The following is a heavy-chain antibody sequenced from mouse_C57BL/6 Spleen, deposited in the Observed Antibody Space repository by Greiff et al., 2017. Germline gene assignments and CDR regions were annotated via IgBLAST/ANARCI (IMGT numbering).Heavy chain of an antibody. Sequence: VQLQQPGAGLVKPGASVKVSCTASGYTFTSYWMHWVKQRPGQGLEWIVSIHPCDSNTNYTQQFKGQFTLTVDKSSSTVYMQLSSLTSDSTAVYYCAMGYPPTAWCAYWGQGTLVTVSA. J-gene: IGHJ3*01. D-gene: IGHD2-14*01. CDR3: AMGYPPTAWCAY. CDR1: GYTFTSYW. V-gene: IGHV1-74*01. CDR2: IHPCDSNT.